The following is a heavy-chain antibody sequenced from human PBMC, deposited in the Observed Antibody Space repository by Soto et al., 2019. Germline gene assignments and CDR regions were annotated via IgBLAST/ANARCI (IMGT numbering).Heavy chain of an antibody. CDR2: ISGSGGST. D-gene: IGHD2-21*01. J-gene: IGHJ4*02. Sequence: EVQLLESGGGLVQPGGSLRLSCAASGFTFSSYAMSWVRQAPGKGLEWVSAISGSGGSTYYADSVKGRFTISRDNSKNTLHLVMNSVSAAETAVSYCATPNGSGGNSELEYWGQGTLVTVCS. CDR1: GFTFSSYA. CDR3: ATPNGSGGNSELEY. V-gene: IGHV3-23*01.